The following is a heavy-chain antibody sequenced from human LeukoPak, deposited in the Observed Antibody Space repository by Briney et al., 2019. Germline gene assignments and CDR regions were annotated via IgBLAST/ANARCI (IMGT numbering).Heavy chain of an antibody. V-gene: IGHV1-69*13. D-gene: IGHD1-26*01. Sequence: SVKVSCKSSGSTFSSYAISWVRQAPGQGLEWMGGIITIFGTANYAQKFQGRVTITADESTTTTYMELSSLRSEDTAVYYCARDGTHVGLTSGSYYSEVQPPDYWGQGTLVTASS. CDR3: ARDGTHVGLTSGSYYSEVQPPDY. CDR1: GSTFSSYA. CDR2: IITIFGTA. J-gene: IGHJ4*02.